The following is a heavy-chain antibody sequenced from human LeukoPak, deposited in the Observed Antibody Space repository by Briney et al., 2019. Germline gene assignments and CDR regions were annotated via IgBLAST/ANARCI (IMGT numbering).Heavy chain of an antibody. CDR2: ISWNSGSI. V-gene: IGHV3-9*01. CDR3: AKEAYEIGAFDI. CDR1: GFTFDDYA. J-gene: IGHJ3*02. Sequence: GRSLRLSCAASGFTFDDYAMPWVRQAPGKGLEWVSGISWNSGSIGYADSVKGRFTISRDNAKNSLYLQMNSLRAEDTALYYCAKEAYEIGAFDIWGQGTMVTVSS. D-gene: IGHD3-3*01.